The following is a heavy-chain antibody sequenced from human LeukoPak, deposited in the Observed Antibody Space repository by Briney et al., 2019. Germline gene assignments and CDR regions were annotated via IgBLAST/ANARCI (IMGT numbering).Heavy chain of an antibody. J-gene: IGHJ5*02. CDR1: VGSISSYY. V-gene: IGHV4-59*01. Sequence: SETLSLTCTVSVGSISSYYGSWIRRPPGKGLEWIGYIYYSGSTNYNPSLKSRVTIPVDTSNNQLSMKLSSVTAADTAVYYCARFPSLSAAGTYWFDPWGQGTLVTVSS. CDR2: IYYSGST. D-gene: IGHD6-13*01. CDR3: ARFPSLSAAGTYWFDP.